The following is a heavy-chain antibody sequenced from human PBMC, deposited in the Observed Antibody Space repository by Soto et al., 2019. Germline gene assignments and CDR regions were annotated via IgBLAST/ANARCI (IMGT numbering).Heavy chain of an antibody. D-gene: IGHD2-2*01. CDR3: ARDLSDIVVVPAAPTNYYYYGMDV. CDR1: GFTFSSYG. J-gene: IGHJ6*02. Sequence: GGSLRLSCAASGFTFSSYGMHWVRQAPGKGLEWVAVIWYDGSNKYYADSVKGRFTISRDNSKNTLYLQMNSLRAEDTAVYYCARDLSDIVVVPAAPTNYYYYGMDVWGQGTTVTVSS. V-gene: IGHV3-33*01. CDR2: IWYDGSNK.